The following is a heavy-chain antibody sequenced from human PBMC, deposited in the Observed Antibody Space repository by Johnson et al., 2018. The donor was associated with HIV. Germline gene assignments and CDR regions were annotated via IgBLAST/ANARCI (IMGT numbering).Heavy chain of an antibody. J-gene: IGHJ3*01. CDR1: GFTFSSYW. V-gene: IGHV3-7*02. CDR3: AAGGRTEAVA. CDR2: IKQDGSEK. D-gene: IGHD3-16*01. Sequence: VQLVESGGGLVQPGGSLRLSCAASGFTFSSYWMSWVRQAPGKGLEWVANIKQDGSEKYYVDSVKGRFTISRDNSKNTLYLQMNSLRAEDTAVYYCAAGGRTEAVAWGQGTMVTVSS.